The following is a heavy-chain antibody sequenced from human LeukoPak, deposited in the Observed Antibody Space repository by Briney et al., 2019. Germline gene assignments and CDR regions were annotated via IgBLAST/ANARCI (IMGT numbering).Heavy chain of an antibody. CDR3: ARALPKYSSGFNPYYFDY. CDR2: ISSSSSYI. D-gene: IGHD6-19*01. J-gene: IGHJ4*02. CDR1: GFTFSSYS. Sequence: GGSLRLSCAASGFTFSSYSMNWVRQAPGKGLEWVSSISSSSSYIYYADSVKGRFTISRDNAKNSLYLQMNSLRAEDTAVYYCARALPKYSSGFNPYYFDYWGQGTLVTVSS. V-gene: IGHV3-21*01.